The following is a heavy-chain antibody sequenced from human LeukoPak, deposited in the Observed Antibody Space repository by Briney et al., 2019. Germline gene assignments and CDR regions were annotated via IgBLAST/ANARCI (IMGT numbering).Heavy chain of an antibody. Sequence: PSETLSLTCTVSGGSISSYYWSWIRQPPGKGLEWIGYIHYSGSTNYNPFLKSRVTISKDTSKNQFSLKLSSVTAADTAVYYCARIFRAAAVDYWGQGTLVTVSS. CDR1: GGSISSYY. J-gene: IGHJ4*02. V-gene: IGHV4-59*01. D-gene: IGHD6-13*01. CDR2: IHYSGST. CDR3: ARIFRAAAVDY.